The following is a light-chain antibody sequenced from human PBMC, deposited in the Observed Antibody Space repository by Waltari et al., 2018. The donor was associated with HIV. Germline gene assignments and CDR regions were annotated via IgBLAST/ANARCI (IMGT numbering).Light chain of an antibody. CDR1: VSLFYGCNKKKR. CDR3: QQFSLSPPLT. Sequence: DNVMTQSTDSLAMSLGERATINSRSSVSLFYGCNKKKRLAWYQQKPRLPPTLFISWASTPESAVADRFSGSGSWTDFTLTINSLQAEAVAVYYCQQFSLSPPLTFGGGTKVEI. V-gene: IGKV4-1*01. J-gene: IGKJ4*02. CDR2: WAS.